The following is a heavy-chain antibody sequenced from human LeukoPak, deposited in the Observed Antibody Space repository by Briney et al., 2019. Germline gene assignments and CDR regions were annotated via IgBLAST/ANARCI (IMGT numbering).Heavy chain of an antibody. V-gene: IGHV4-59*01. CDR1: GGSISSYY. D-gene: IGHD5-18*01. CDR3: AREGYSIEHYYYYGMDV. Sequence: SETLSLTCTVSGGSISSYYWSWIRQPPGKGLEWIGYIYSSGSTNYNPSLKSRVTISVDTSKNQFSLKLSSVTAADTAVYYCAREGYSIEHYYYYGMDVWGQGTTVTVSS. J-gene: IGHJ6*02. CDR2: IYSSGST.